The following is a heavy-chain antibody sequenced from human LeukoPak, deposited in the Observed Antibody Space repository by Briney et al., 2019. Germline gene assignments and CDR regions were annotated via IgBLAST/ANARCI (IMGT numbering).Heavy chain of an antibody. Sequence: AGGSLRLSCAASGFTFSSYAMSWVRQAPGKGLEWVSAISDSGGRTYYADSVKGRFTISRDNSKNTLYLQMNSLSAEDTAVYYCANIRSPNYWGQGTLVTVSS. J-gene: IGHJ4*02. V-gene: IGHV3-23*01. CDR1: GFTFSSYA. D-gene: IGHD1-14*01. CDR2: ISDSGGRT. CDR3: ANIRSPNY.